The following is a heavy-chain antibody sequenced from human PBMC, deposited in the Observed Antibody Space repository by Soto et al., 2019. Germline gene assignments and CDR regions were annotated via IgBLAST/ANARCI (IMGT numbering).Heavy chain of an antibody. J-gene: IGHJ6*02. CDR3: ANDITKGLPFRFYHGMDV. Sequence: EVQLVESGGGLVQPGRSLRLSCAASGFSFHDYAVHWVRQAPGQGLEWVSGISWNSGSIGYADSVRGRFTISRDNTKNSLYLQMDSLRADETALYYCANDITKGLPFRFYHGMDVWGQGTPVTVS. V-gene: IGHV3-9*01. CDR1: GFSFHDYA. D-gene: IGHD3-16*01. CDR2: ISWNSGSI.